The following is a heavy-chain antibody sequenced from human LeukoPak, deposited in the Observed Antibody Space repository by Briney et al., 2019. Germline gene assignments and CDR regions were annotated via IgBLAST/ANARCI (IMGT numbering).Heavy chain of an antibody. CDR1: GFAFSHYT. CDR3: AREVSSGWYFDY. Sequence: PGRSLSLSCAASGFAFSHYTMQWVRQAPGKGLEWVAVISYDGSNKYYADSVKGRFTISRDNSKNTLYLQMNSLRAEDTAVYYCAREVSSGWYFDYWGQGTLVTVSS. D-gene: IGHD6-19*01. V-gene: IGHV3-30-3*01. CDR2: ISYDGSNK. J-gene: IGHJ4*02.